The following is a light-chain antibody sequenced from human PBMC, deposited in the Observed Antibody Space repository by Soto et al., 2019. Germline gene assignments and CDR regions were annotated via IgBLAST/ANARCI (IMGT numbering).Light chain of an antibody. CDR1: NIGSKS. J-gene: IGLJ2*01. CDR2: YDN. Sequence: SYELTQPPSVSVAPGKTARITCGGNNIGSKSVHWYQQKPGQAPVLVIYYDNNRPSGIPDRFSGSNSGNTATLTISRVEGGDEADYYCQVWDSSSVHTVVFGGGTKVTVL. CDR3: QVWDSSSVHTVV. V-gene: IGLV3-21*04.